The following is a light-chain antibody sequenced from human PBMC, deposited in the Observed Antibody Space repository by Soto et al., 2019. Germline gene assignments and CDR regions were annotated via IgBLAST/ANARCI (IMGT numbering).Light chain of an antibody. V-gene: IGKV1-5*01. CDR3: QQLRMYPST. CDR1: QSISSW. Sequence: DIQMTQSPSTLSASVGDRVTITCRASQSISSWLAWYQQKPGKAPKLLIYDASSLESGVPSRFSGSGSGTEFTLTITSLQPDDFATYYCQQLRMYPSTFGGGTKVDI. J-gene: IGKJ4*01. CDR2: DAS.